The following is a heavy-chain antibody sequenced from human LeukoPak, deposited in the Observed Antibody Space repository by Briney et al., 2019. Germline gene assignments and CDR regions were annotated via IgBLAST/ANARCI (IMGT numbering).Heavy chain of an antibody. Sequence: SETLSLTCAVYGGSFSGYYWSWIRQPPGKGLEWIGEINHSGSTNYNPSLKSRVTISVDTSKNQFSLKLSSVTAADTAVYYCARELRYCSGGSCYHNWYLDLWGRGTLVTVSS. J-gene: IGHJ2*01. V-gene: IGHV4-34*01. CDR1: GGSFSGYY. D-gene: IGHD2-15*01. CDR3: ARELRYCSGGSCYHNWYLDL. CDR2: INHSGST.